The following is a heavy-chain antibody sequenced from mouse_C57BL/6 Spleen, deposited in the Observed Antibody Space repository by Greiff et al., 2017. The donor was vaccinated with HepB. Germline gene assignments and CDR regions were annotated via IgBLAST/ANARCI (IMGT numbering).Heavy chain of an antibody. D-gene: IGHD2-3*01. CDR3: ARRGWLLRPYYAMDY. Sequence: EVQLVESGGGLVQLGGSLKLSCAASGFTFSDYYMYWVRQTPEKRLEWVAYISNGGGSTYYPDTVKGRFTISRDNAKNTLYLQMSRLKSEDTAMYYCARRGWLLRPYYAMDYWGQGTSVTVSS. J-gene: IGHJ4*01. CDR1: GFTFSDYY. V-gene: IGHV5-12*01. CDR2: ISNGGGST.